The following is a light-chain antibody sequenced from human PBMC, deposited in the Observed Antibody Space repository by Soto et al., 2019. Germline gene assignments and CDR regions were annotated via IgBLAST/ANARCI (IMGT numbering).Light chain of an antibody. CDR1: QSISSY. CDR2: AAS. V-gene: IGKV1-39*01. J-gene: IGKJ4*01. Sequence: DIQMTQSPSSLSASVGDRVTITCRASQSISSYLNWYQQKPGKAPKLLIYAASSLQSGVPSRFSGSGPGTDFTLTISTLQPEDFATYYCQQSYSIPHTFGGGTKVGIK. CDR3: QQSYSIPHT.